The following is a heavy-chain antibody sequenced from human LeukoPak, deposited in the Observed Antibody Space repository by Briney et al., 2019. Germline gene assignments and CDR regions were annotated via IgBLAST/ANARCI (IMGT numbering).Heavy chain of an antibody. Sequence: SVKVSCKASGGTFSSYAISWVRQAPGQGLEWMGGIIPIFGTANYAQKFQGRVTITADESTSTAYMELSSLRSEDTAVYYCARPYGSGSYSYYYGMDVWGQGTTVTVS. CDR3: ARPYGSGSYSYYYGMDV. CDR1: GGTFSSYA. CDR2: IIPIFGTA. J-gene: IGHJ6*02. V-gene: IGHV1-69*13. D-gene: IGHD3-10*01.